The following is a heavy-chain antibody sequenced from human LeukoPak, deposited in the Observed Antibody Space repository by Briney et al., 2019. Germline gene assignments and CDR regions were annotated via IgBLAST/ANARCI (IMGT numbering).Heavy chain of an antibody. J-gene: IGHJ4*02. CDR1: GFTFSGSA. CDR3: TLLRGSGFDFLSDY. V-gene: IGHV3-73*01. Sequence: PGGSLRLSCAASGFTFSGSAMHWVRQASGKGLEWVGRIRSKANSYATAYAASVKGRFTISRDDSKNTAYLQMNSLKTEDTVVYYCTLLRGSGFDFLSDYWGQGTLVTVSS. CDR2: IRSKANSYAT. D-gene: IGHD2/OR15-2a*01.